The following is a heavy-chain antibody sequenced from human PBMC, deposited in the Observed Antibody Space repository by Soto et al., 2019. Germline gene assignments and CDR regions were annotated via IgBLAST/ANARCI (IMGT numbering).Heavy chain of an antibody. CDR1: AASISSSGYC. Sequence: SETLSLTCALSAASISSSGYCWNWIRQPPGKGLEWIGYIYHSGSTYYNPSLKSRVTISVDRSKNQFSLKLSSVTAAVTAVYYCARGISAVWFEEWDYYGMDVWGQGTTVTVSS. CDR2: IYHSGST. V-gene: IGHV4-30-2*01. CDR3: ARGISAVWFEEWDYYGMDV. D-gene: IGHD3-10*01. J-gene: IGHJ6*02.